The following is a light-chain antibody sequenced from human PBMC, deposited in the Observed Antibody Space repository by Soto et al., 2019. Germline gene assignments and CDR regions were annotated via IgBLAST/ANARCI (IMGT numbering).Light chain of an antibody. CDR1: QTISSSY. J-gene: IGKJ1*01. CDR3: QYYASSPTRT. CDR2: GSS. V-gene: IGKV3-20*01. Sequence: EIVLTQSPGTLSLSPGERATLSCRAIQTISSSYLAWYLQKPGQAPRLLIYGSSTRATGIADRFSGGGSGTDFTLTISRLEPEDFAVYYCQYYASSPTRTFGQGTKVDIK.